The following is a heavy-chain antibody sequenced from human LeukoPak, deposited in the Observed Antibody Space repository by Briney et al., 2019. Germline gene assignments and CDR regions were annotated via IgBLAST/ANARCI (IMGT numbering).Heavy chain of an antibody. CDR3: ARGGYGAHMG. D-gene: IGHD4-17*01. V-gene: IGHV3-74*01. J-gene: IGHJ4*02. CDR2: INSDGTTT. Sequence: GGFLRLSCAASGFSFSSFWMHWVRQVPGKGLVWVSGINSDGTTTGYADSVKGRFTISRDNAKNTVSLQMSSLRAEDTALYYCARGGYGAHMGWGQGTLVTVSS. CDR1: GFSFSSFW.